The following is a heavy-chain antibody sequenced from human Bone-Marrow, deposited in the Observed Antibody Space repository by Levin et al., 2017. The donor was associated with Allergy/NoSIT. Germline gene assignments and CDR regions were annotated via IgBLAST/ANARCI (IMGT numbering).Heavy chain of an antibody. D-gene: IGHD3-10*01. CDR1: GYNFDRFG. J-gene: IGHJ4*02. V-gene: IGHV1-18*01. CDR2: ISVYNGNT. CDR3: ARTGRGEFDF. Sequence: ASVKVSCKSSGYNFDRFGISWIRQAPGQGLEWMGWISVYNGNTNYTENLQGRITLTTETSSTTVFMELRNLTYDDTAVYYCARTGRGEFDFWGQGTVVTVSS.